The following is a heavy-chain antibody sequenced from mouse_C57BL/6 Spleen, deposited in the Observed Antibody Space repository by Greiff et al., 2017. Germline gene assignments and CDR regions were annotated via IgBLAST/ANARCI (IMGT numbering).Heavy chain of an antibody. Sequence: QVHVKQSGAELVKPGASVKISCKASGYAFSSYWMNWVKQRPGKGLEWIGQVYPGDGDTNYNGKFKGKATLTADKSSSTAYMQLSSLTSEDSAVYFCARWDYAVRWGQGTTLTVSS. CDR2: VYPGDGDT. CDR1: GYAFSSYW. CDR3: ARWDYAVR. J-gene: IGHJ2*01. V-gene: IGHV1-80*01. D-gene: IGHD2-4*01.